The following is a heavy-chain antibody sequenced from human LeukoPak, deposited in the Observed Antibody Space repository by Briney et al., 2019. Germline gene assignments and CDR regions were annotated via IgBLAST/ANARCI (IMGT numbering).Heavy chain of an antibody. CDR2: IKTDGSNT. J-gene: IGHJ4*02. CDR3: ARVFGGYDSYYFDY. CDR1: GFTFSSYW. D-gene: IGHD5-12*01. Sequence: GGSLRLSCAASGFTFSSYWMHWVRQAPGKGLVWVSRIKTDGSNTNYADSVKGRFTISRDNAKNTLYLQMNSLRAEDTAVYYCARVFGGYDSYYFDYWGQGTLVTVSS. V-gene: IGHV3-74*01.